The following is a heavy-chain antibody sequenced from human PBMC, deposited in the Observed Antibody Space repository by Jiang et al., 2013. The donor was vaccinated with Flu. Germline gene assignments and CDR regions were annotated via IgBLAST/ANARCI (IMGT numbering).Heavy chain of an antibody. CDR3: ARGLARYSSGWYRY. V-gene: IGHV4-34*01. J-gene: IGHJ4*02. Sequence: TLSLTCAVYGGSFSGYYWSWIRQPPGKGLEWIGEINHSGSTNYNPSLKSRVTISVDTSKNQFSLKLSSVTAADTAVYYCARGLARYSSGWYRYWGQGTLVTVSS. CDR2: INHSGST. CDR1: GGSFSGYY. D-gene: IGHD6-19*01.